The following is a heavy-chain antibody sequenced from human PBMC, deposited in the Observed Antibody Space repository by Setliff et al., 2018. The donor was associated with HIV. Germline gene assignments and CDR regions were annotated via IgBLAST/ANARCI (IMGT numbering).Heavy chain of an antibody. D-gene: IGHD1-26*01. Sequence: PGGSLRLSCAASGFNFGHYVMHWVRQRPGKGLKWVSGISWSSGGVGYADSVRGRFTVSRDNAKNSLYLQMNSLKPEDMASYYCAKGAGGGSYPPYYFDYWGHGTLVTVSS. CDR3: AKGAGGGSYPPYYFDY. CDR2: ISWSSGGV. CDR1: GFNFGHYV. J-gene: IGHJ4*01. V-gene: IGHV3-9*03.